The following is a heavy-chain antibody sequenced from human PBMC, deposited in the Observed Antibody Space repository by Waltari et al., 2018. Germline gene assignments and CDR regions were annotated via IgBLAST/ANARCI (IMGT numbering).Heavy chain of an antibody. CDR1: GGTFSSHT. J-gene: IGHJ4*02. CDR2: IIPILGRA. V-gene: IGHV1-69*08. CDR3: AREGVVVVAAIRD. D-gene: IGHD2-15*01. Sequence: VQLVQSGAEVKKPGSSVKVPCKASGGTFSSHTISWVRQAPGQGLEWMGRIIPILGRANYAQKFQGRVTITADKSTSTAYMELSSLRSEDTAVYYCAREGVVVVAAIRDWGQGTLVTVSS.